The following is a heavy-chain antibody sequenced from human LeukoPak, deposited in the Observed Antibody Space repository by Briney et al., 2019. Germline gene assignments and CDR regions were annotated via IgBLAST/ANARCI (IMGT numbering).Heavy chain of an antibody. CDR1: GGSISSSSYY. Sequence: PSEALSLTCTVSGGSISSSSYYWGWIRQPPGKGLEWIGEINHSGSTNYNPSLKSRVTISVDTSKNQFSLKLSSVTAADTAVYYCARGSGTIFGVVNPNDYYYYYGMDVWGQGTTVTVSS. CDR3: ARGSGTIFGVVNPNDYYYYYGMDV. CDR2: INHSGST. V-gene: IGHV4-39*07. D-gene: IGHD3-3*01. J-gene: IGHJ6*02.